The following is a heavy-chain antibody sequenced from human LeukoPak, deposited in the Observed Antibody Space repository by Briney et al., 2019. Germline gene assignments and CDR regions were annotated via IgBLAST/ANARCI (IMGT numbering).Heavy chain of an antibody. CDR1: GFTFSSYA. V-gene: IGHV3-23*01. D-gene: IGHD6-19*01. Sequence: GGSLRLSCAASGFTFSSYAMSWVRQAPGKGLEWVSAIGGSGGSTYYADSVKGRFTISRDNSKNTLYLQMNSLRAGDTAVYYCAKEKSSGWYGDAFDIWGQGTMVTVSS. CDR2: IGGSGGST. J-gene: IGHJ3*02. CDR3: AKEKSSGWYGDAFDI.